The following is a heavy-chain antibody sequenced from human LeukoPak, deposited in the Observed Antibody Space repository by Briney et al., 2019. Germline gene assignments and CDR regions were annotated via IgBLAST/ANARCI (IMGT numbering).Heavy chain of an antibody. V-gene: IGHV4-59*08. D-gene: IGHD3-16*01. CDR2: IYYSGST. CDR1: GGSISSYY. CDR3: ARQGDMTSFDY. Sequence: ASEALSLTCSVSGGSISSYYWSWIRQPPGKGLEWIGYIYYSGSTNYNPSLKSRVTISVDTSKNQFSLKLSSVTAADTAVYYCARQGDMTSFDYWGQGALVTVCS. J-gene: IGHJ4*02.